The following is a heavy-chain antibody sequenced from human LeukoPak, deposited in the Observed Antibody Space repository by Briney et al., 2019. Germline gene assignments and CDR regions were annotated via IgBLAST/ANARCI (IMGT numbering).Heavy chain of an antibody. CDR2: IWNDGSNK. D-gene: IGHD3-22*01. Sequence: GGSLRPSCAASGFTFSSYGMHWVRQAPGKGLEWVAVIWNDGSNKYYADSVKGRFTISRDNSKNTLYLQMNSLRAEDTAVYYCARDITMIYYFDYWGQGTLVTVSS. V-gene: IGHV3-33*01. J-gene: IGHJ4*02. CDR1: GFTFSSYG. CDR3: ARDITMIYYFDY.